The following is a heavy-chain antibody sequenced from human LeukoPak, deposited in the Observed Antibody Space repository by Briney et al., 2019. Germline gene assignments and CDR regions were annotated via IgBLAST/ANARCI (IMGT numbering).Heavy chain of an antibody. CDR1: GFSFGNHW. V-gene: IGHV3-7*01. D-gene: IGHD3-10*01. CDR3: ARDTGRRNGDSWSGYFDY. J-gene: IGHJ4*02. Sequence: GGSLRLSCAASGFSFGNHWMSWVRQAPGKGLEWVAHIKQDGSAKYYVDSVKGRFTISRDNTKNSLSLQMDSLRAEDTALYYFARDTGRRNGDSWSGYFDYWGQGTPVTVSS. CDR2: IKQDGSAK.